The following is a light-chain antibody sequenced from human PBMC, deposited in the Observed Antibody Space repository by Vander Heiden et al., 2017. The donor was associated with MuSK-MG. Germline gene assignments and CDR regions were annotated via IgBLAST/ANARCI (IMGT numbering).Light chain of an antibody. Sequence: DIQLTQSPSFLSASVGDRVTITCRASQGISSYLAWYQQKPGKAPKLLIYAASTLQSGVPSRFSGSGSGTEFTLTISSLQSEDFATYYCQQLNSYLLTFGGGTKVDIK. V-gene: IGKV1-9*01. CDR2: AAS. CDR3: QQLNSYLLT. CDR1: QGISSY. J-gene: IGKJ4*01.